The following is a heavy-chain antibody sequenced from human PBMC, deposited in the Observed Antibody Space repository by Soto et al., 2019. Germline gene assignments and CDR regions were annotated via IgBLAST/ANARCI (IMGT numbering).Heavy chain of an antibody. Sequence: PLETLSLTCAVYGGSFSGYYWSWIRQPPGKGLEWIGEINHSGSTNYNPSLKSRVTISVDTSKNQFSLKLSSVTAADTAVYYCARGIAARNFDYWGQGTLVTVSS. D-gene: IGHD6-6*01. J-gene: IGHJ4*02. V-gene: IGHV4-34*01. CDR2: INHSGST. CDR3: ARGIAARNFDY. CDR1: GGSFSGYY.